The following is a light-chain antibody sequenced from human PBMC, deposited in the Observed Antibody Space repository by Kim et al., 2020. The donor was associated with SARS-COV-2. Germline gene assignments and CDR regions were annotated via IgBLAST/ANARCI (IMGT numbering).Light chain of an antibody. CDR1: QSISSW. CDR3: QQYNSYSYT. J-gene: IGKJ2*01. Sequence: SASVGYIVTITCRASQSISSWLAWYQQKPGKAPKLLSYDASSLESGVPARFSGSGSGTEFTLTISSLQPDDFATYYCQQYNSYSYTFGQGTKLDI. CDR2: DAS. V-gene: IGKV1-5*01.